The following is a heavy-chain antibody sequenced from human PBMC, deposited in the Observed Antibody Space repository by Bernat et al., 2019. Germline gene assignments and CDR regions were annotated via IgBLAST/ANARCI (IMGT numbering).Heavy chain of an antibody. CDR1: GYTFTSYG. Sequence: QVQLVQSGAEVKKPGASVKVSCKASGYTFTSYGISWVRQAPGQGLEWMGWISAYNGNTNYAQKLQGRVTMTTDTSTSTAYMELRSLRSDDTAVYYCARRVVVVVAATPFGDAFDIWGQGTMVTVSS. J-gene: IGHJ3*02. V-gene: IGHV1-18*01. CDR2: ISAYNGNT. D-gene: IGHD2-15*01. CDR3: ARRVVVVVAATPFGDAFDI.